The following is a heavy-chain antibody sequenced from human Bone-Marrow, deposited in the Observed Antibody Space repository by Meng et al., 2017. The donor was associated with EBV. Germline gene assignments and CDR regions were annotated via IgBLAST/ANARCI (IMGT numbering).Heavy chain of an antibody. CDR1: GGXXXYSA. V-gene: IGHV1-69*01. J-gene: IGHJ4*02. Sequence: SCXXSGGXXXYSAISXVRHAPXQGLEWMGGLIPDFGTPDYAPNYQDRVTITADESTSTAYMELNSLTTEDTAIYYCARESGRGYTPDFWGQGTLVTVSS. CDR2: LIPDFGTP. CDR3: ARESGRGYTPDF. D-gene: IGHD3-10*01.